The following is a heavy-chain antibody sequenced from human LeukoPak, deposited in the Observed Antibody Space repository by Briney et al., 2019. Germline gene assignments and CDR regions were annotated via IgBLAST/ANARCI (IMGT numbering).Heavy chain of an antibody. CDR3: AKDHQGDIVLMVYAIDY. V-gene: IGHV3-30*18. J-gene: IGHJ4*02. D-gene: IGHD2-8*01. Sequence: GGSLRLSCVASGFTFSSYGMHWVRQAPGKGLEWVAVISYDGSNKYYADSVKGRFTISRDNSKNTLYLQMNSLRAEDTAVYYCAKDHQGDIVLMVYAIDYWGQGTLVTVSS. CDR1: GFTFSSYG. CDR2: ISYDGSNK.